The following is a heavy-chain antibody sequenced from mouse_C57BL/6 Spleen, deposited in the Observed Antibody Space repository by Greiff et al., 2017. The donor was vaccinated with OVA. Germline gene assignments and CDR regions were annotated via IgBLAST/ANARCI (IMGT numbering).Heavy chain of an antibody. Sequence: EVMLVESGGDLVKPGGSLKLSCAASGFTFSSYGMSWVRQTPDKRLEWVATISSGGSYTYYPDSVKGRFTISRDKAKNTLYLQMSSLKSEDTAMYYCASATQFAYWGQGTLVTVSA. CDR3: ASATQFAY. CDR2: ISSGGSYT. D-gene: IGHD1-1*01. CDR1: GFTFSSYG. V-gene: IGHV5-6*01. J-gene: IGHJ3*01.